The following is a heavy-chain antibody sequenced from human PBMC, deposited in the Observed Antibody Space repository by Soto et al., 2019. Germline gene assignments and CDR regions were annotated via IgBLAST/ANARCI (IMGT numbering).Heavy chain of an antibody. D-gene: IGHD3-22*01. Sequence: SETLSLTCAVYGGSISSYYWNWVRQPAGEGLEWIGRIYSSGSTNYNPSLKSRVTMSVDTSKNQFSLKLTSVTAADTAVYYCARSRTSDTSNYYYYFDYWGQGALVTVSS. V-gene: IGHV4-59*10. CDR3: ARSRTSDTSNYYYYFDY. CDR2: IYSSGST. CDR1: GGSISSYY. J-gene: IGHJ4*02.